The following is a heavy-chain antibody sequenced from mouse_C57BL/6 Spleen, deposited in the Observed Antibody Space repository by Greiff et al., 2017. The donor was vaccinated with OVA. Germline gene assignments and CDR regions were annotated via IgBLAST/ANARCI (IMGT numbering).Heavy chain of an antibody. V-gene: IGHV5-6*01. Sequence: EVQGVESGGDLVKPGGSLKLSCAASGFTFSSYGMSWVRQTPDKRLEWVATISSGGSYTYYPDSVKGRFTISRDNAKNTLYLQMSSLKSEDTAMYYCARHSPYYGSSYVDYWGQGTTLTVSS. D-gene: IGHD1-1*01. CDR3: ARHSPYYGSSYVDY. CDR2: ISSGGSYT. J-gene: IGHJ2*01. CDR1: GFTFSSYG.